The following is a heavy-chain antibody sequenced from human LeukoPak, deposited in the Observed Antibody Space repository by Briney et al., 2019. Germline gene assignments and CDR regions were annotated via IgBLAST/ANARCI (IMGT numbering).Heavy chain of an antibody. J-gene: IGHJ3*01. CDR1: GFTFSSYW. CDR3: ASVVGGYYPPVEGFDV. Sequence: PGGSLRLSCSASGFTFSSYWMHWVRQAPGKGLVWVSRINSDGSSTSYADSVKGRFTISRDNAKNTLYLQVNSLRAEDTAVYYCASVVGGYYPPVEGFDVWGQGTMVAVSS. CDR2: INSDGSST. D-gene: IGHD3-3*01. V-gene: IGHV3-74*01.